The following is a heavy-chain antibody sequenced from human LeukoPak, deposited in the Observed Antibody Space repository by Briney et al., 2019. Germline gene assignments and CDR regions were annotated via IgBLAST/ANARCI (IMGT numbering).Heavy chain of an antibody. CDR2: ILTSGST. D-gene: IGHD1-26*01. CDR3: ARVRVSGSYLYYFDN. J-gene: IGHJ4*02. V-gene: IGHV4-4*09. Sequence: SETLPLTCTVSGGSISSYHWSWVRQPPGKGLEWIGYILTSGSTNDYPSLKSRVRISVDTSKNQFSLKLSSVTAEDTAVYSCARVRVSGSYLYYFDNWGQGTLVTVSS. CDR1: GGSISSYH.